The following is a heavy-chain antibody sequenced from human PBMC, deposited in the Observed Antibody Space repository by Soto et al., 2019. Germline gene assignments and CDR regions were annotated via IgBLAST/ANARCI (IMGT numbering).Heavy chain of an antibody. V-gene: IGHV3-23*01. CDR3: AELAVGGLGYCSAGSCYFDY. CDR1: GFIFTTYT. J-gene: IGHJ4*02. Sequence: GSLRLSCAASGFIFTTYTMNWVRQAPGKGLEWVSGISNSGSSTYYADSVKGRFTISRDNSKNTVYLQMNSLRAEDTAVYYCAELAVGGLGYCSAGSCYFDYWGQGALVTVSS. D-gene: IGHD2-15*01. CDR2: ISNSGSST.